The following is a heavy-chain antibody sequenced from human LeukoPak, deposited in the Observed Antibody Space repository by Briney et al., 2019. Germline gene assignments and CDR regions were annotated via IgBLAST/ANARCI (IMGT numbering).Heavy chain of an antibody. D-gene: IGHD5-12*01. Sequence: GGSLRLSCPASGFTFSCYAMHWVRQAPGKRLEYVSAISSNGGSTYYANSEKGRFTISRDNSKNTLYLQMGSLRAEDMAVYYCARDGYSGYAVMDYWGQGTLVTVSS. CDR3: ARDGYSGYAVMDY. V-gene: IGHV3-64*01. J-gene: IGHJ4*02. CDR1: GFTFSCYA. CDR2: ISSNGGST.